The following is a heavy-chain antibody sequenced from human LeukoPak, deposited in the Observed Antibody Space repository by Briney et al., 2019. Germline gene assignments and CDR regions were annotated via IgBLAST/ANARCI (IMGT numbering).Heavy chain of an antibody. CDR2: IKQDGSEK. Sequence: GGSLRLSCAASGFIFSSYWMSWVRQAPGKGLEWVANIKQDGSEKYYVDSMMGRFTISRDNAKNSLYLEMNSLGAEDTAVYYCARRYCSSVSCYNLDYWGQGTLVTVSS. D-gene: IGHD2-2*02. J-gene: IGHJ4*02. CDR3: ARRYCSSVSCYNLDY. CDR1: GFIFSSYW. V-gene: IGHV3-7*01.